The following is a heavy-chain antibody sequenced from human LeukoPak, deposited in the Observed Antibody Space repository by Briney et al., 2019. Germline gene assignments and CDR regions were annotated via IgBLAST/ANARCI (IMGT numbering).Heavy chain of an antibody. CDR1: GFTFYSYS. Sequence: GGSLRLSCAASGFTFYSYSMNWVRQAPGKGLEWVSYISSSSSTIYYADSVKGRFTISRDNAKKPLYLQMNSLSADDTAVYYCAGGASEYSSSGDFACWGQGTLVTVSS. CDR2: ISSSSSTI. J-gene: IGHJ4*02. CDR3: AGGASEYSSSGDFAC. V-gene: IGHV3-48*01. D-gene: IGHD6-6*01.